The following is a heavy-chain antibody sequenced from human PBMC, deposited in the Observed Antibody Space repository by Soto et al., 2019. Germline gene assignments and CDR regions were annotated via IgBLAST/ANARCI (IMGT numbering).Heavy chain of an antibody. J-gene: IGHJ4*02. CDR2: IYSGGST. Sequence: GGSLRLSCAASGFTVSSNYMSWVRQAPGKGLEWVSVIYSGGSTYYADSVKGRFTISRDNSKNTLYLQMNSLRAEDTAVYYCAREFGENDYDTYYFDYWGQGTLVTVS. CDR3: AREFGENDYDTYYFDY. V-gene: IGHV3-53*01. D-gene: IGHD3-22*01. CDR1: GFTVSSNY.